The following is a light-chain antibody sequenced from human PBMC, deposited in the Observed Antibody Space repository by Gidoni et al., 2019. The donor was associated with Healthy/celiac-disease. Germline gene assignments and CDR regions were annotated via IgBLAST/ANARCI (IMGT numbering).Light chain of an antibody. J-gene: IGLJ2*01. CDR2: DVS. Sequence: QSALTQPASVSGSHGQSITISCTGTSSDVGGYTYVAWYQQHPGKAPQLMIYDVSNRPSGVSNRFSGSKSGNTASLTISGLQAEDEADYYCSSYTSSSTPVVFGGGTKLTVL. CDR3: SSYTSSSTPVV. V-gene: IGLV2-14*01. CDR1: SSDVGGYTY.